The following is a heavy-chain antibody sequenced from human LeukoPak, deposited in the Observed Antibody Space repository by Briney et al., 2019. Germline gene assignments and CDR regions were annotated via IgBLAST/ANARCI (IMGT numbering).Heavy chain of an antibody. CDR3: AKVPVDTAMVTGDY. D-gene: IGHD5-18*01. J-gene: IGHJ4*02. CDR2: IRCDGSNK. Sequence: GGSLRLSCAASGFTFSSYGMHWVRQAPGKGLEWVAFIRCDGSNKYYADSVKGRFTISRDNSKNTLYLQMNSLRAEDTAVYYCAKVPVDTAMVTGDYWGQGTLVTVSS. V-gene: IGHV3-30*02. CDR1: GFTFSSYG.